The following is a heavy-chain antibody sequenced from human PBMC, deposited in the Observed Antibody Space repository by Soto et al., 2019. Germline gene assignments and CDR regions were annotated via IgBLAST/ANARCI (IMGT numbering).Heavy chain of an antibody. CDR1: GYAFTTYG. J-gene: IGHJ4*02. CDR3: ARGRYGDY. CDR2: ISAHNGNT. D-gene: IGHD1-1*01. V-gene: IGHV1-18*01. Sequence: QVHLVQSGAEVKKPGASVKVSCQGSGYAFTTYGITWVRQAPGQGLEWMGWISAHNGNTNYAQKLQGRVTVTRDTSTSTASMELRSLRYDDTSVYACARGRYGDYWGQGALVTVSS.